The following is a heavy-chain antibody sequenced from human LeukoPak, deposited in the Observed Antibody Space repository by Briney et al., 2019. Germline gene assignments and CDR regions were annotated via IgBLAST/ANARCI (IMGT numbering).Heavy chain of an antibody. Sequence: GGSLRLSCAASGFTFSDYYMSWIRQAPGKGLEWVSYISSSGSTIYYADSVKGRFTISRDNAKNSLYLQMNSLRAEDTAVYYCTSYVWGSYRSFYYYYMDVWGKGTTVTVSS. D-gene: IGHD3-16*02. V-gene: IGHV3-11*04. CDR3: TSYVWGSYRSFYYYYMDV. CDR1: GFTFSDYY. CDR2: ISSSGSTI. J-gene: IGHJ6*03.